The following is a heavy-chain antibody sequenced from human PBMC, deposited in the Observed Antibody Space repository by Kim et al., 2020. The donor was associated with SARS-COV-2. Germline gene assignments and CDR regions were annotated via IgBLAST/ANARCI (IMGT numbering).Heavy chain of an antibody. J-gene: IGHJ3*01. V-gene: IGHV3-33*01. Sequence: GGSLRLSCIASGFTFSPFAVHWVRQAPGKGLEWVAVIRSDDSKRYYGESVKDRFTISRDNSQNTVYLQMNNLRAEDTAIYHCVRDSGSGTVIGDVWGQGTVLTVST. CDR3: VRDSGSGTVIGDV. CDR2: IRSDDSKR. D-gene: IGHD3-10*01. CDR1: GFTFSPFA.